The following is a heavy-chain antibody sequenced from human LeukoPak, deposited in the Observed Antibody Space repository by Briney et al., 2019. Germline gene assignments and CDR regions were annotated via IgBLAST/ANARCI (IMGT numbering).Heavy chain of an antibody. D-gene: IGHD2-15*01. V-gene: IGHV4-4*07. CDR2: IYTSGST. Sequence: SETLSLTCTVSGGSISNYYWSWIRQPAGKGLEWIGRIYTSGSTNYNPSLKSRVTISVDTSKNQFSLKLTSVTAADTAVYYCARNIKDYCSGGTCHSYFDYWGQGTLVTVSS. CDR3: ARNIKDYCSGGTCHSYFDY. J-gene: IGHJ4*02. CDR1: GGSISNYY.